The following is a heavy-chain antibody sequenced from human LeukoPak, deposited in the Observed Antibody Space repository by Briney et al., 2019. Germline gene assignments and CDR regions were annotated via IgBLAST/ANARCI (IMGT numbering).Heavy chain of an antibody. Sequence: SETLSLTCTLSGGSISTGTYYWGWVRQPPGKGLEWIGSVYYSGDTYYNPSLKSRVTISVDTSKNQFSLRLRSVTAADTAVYYCAREDGYNMDDAFDIWGQGTMVSVSS. CDR3: AREDGYNMDDAFDI. V-gene: IGHV4-39*01. CDR1: GGSISTGTYY. J-gene: IGHJ3*02. D-gene: IGHD5-24*01. CDR2: VYYSGDT.